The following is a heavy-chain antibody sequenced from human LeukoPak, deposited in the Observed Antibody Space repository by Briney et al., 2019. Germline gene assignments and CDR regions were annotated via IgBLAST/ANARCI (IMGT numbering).Heavy chain of an antibody. Sequence: GGSLRLSCAASGFTLDGYGMSWVRQAPGKGLEWVSGINWNGGSTGYADSVKGRFTISRDNAKNSLYLQMNSLRAEDTAVYYCASLLITMVRGVIDYWGQGTLVTVSS. V-gene: IGHV3-20*04. CDR2: INWNGGST. CDR3: ASLLITMVRGVIDY. J-gene: IGHJ4*02. D-gene: IGHD3-10*01. CDR1: GFTLDGYG.